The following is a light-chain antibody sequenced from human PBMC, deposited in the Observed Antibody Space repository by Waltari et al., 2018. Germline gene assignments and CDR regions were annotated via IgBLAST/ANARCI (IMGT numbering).Light chain of an antibody. CDR3: STYTNSSTLVV. CDR1: SRDVGTYNY. CDR2: EVN. Sequence: QSALTQPASVSGSPGQSITISCTGSSRDVGTYNYVSWYQQHPGKAPKLVIYEVNNRPSGISNRFSGSKSGDPASLTLSGLQAEDEADFYCSTYTNSSTLVVFGGGTRLTVL. J-gene: IGLJ2*01. V-gene: IGLV2-14*01.